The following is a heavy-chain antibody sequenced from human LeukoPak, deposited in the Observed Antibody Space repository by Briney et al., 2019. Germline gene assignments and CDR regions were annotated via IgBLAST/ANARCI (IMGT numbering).Heavy chain of an antibody. CDR1: GGSFSGYY. V-gene: IGHV4-34*01. J-gene: IGHJ6*03. CDR3: ARDDRVGAILGYMDV. D-gene: IGHD1-26*01. CDR2: IYYSGST. Sequence: PSETLSLTCAVYGGSFSGYYWSWIRQPLGKGLEWIGSIYYSGSTYYNPSLKSRVTMSVDTSKNQFSLKLSSVTAADTAVYYCARDDRVGAILGYMDVWGKGTTVTVSS.